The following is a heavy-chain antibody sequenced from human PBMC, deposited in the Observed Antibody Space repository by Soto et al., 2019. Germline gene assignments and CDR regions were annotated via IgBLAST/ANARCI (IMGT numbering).Heavy chain of an antibody. Sequence: QVQLVQSGAEVNKPGASVKVSCKASGYTFTRNAIHWLRQAPGQRLEWIGRIKAGNGDTKYSQKFQDRVTITRDTTASAAYMELSTLGSEDTSVYYCARSESDYSTFDYWGQGTMVTVSS. CDR2: IKAGNGDT. CDR3: ARSESDYSTFDY. V-gene: IGHV1-3*01. D-gene: IGHD3-3*01. CDR1: GYTFTRNA. J-gene: IGHJ4*02.